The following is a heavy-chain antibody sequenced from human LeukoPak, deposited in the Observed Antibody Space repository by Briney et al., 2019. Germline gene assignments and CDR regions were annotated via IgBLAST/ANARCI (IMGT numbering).Heavy chain of an antibody. D-gene: IGHD1-26*01. Sequence: GGSLRLSCAVSGFTVRSYGMQWVRQAPGKGLEWVADIGYDGNNKYYADSVKGRFNISRDNSKNTLYLQMNSLRPEDTAVYYCAKTDVGAHNWFDPWGQGTLVTVSS. CDR2: IGYDGNNK. CDR3: AKTDVGAHNWFDP. V-gene: IGHV3-30*02. CDR1: GFTVRSYG. J-gene: IGHJ5*02.